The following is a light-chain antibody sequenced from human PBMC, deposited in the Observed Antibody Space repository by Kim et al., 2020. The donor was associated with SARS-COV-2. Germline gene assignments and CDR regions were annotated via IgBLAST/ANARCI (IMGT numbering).Light chain of an antibody. CDR2: DAS. J-gene: IGKJ4*01. Sequence: AIQLTQSPSSLSASVGDRVTITCRASQGISSALAWYQQKPGKAPKVLIYDASSLESGVPARFSGSGSGTDFTLTISSLQPEDFATYYCKQFKSYPLTVGGRTKVDIK. CDR1: QGISSA. CDR3: KQFKSYPLT. V-gene: IGKV1-13*02.